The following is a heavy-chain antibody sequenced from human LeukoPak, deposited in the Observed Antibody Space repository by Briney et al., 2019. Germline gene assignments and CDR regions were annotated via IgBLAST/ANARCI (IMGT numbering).Heavy chain of an antibody. CDR1: GFTFSDYY. J-gene: IGHJ3*02. V-gene: IGHV3-11*01. Sequence: GGSLRLSCAASGFTFSDYYMSWIRKAPGKGLEWVSYISSSGSTIYYADSVKGRFTISRDNAKNSLYLQMNSLRAEDTAVYYCAKDRDSSGWYDAFDIWGQGTMVTVSS. CDR2: ISSSGSTI. CDR3: AKDRDSSGWYDAFDI. D-gene: IGHD6-19*01.